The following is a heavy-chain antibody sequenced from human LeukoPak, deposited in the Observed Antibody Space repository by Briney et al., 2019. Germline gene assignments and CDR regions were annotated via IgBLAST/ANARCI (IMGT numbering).Heavy chain of an antibody. D-gene: IGHD2-8*01. V-gene: IGHV3-9*01. J-gene: IGHJ4*02. CDR2: ISWNSGSI. CDR3: AIWMGNNGDFTGPLDY. CDR1: GFTFDDYA. Sequence: GGSLRLSCAASGFTFDDYAMHWVRQAPGKGLEWVSGISWNSGSIGYADSVKGRFIISRDNGKNSLYLQMNSLRAEDTAVYYCAIWMGNNGDFTGPLDYWGQGTLVTVSS.